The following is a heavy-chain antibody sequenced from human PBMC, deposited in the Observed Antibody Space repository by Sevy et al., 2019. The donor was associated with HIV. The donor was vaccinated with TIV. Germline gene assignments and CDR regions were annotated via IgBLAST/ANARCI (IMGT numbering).Heavy chain of an antibody. D-gene: IGHD3-10*01. V-gene: IGHV3-21*01. CDR3: ARDGARITMVQGVMAYYHGMDV. Sequence: GESLKISCAASGFTFSTYSMNWVRQAPGKGLEWVSSISSSSNYIYYADSLKGRFTISRDNAKNSRYLQMNSLRADDTAVYYCARDGARITMVQGVMAYYHGMDVWGQGTTVTVSS. J-gene: IGHJ6*02. CDR1: GFTFSTYS. CDR2: ISSSSNYI.